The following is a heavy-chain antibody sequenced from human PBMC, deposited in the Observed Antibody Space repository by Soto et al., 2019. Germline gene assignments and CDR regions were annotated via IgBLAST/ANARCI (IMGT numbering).Heavy chain of an antibody. CDR1: GYTFTSYD. D-gene: IGHD1-1*01. Sequence: QVQLVQSGAEVTKPGASVKVSCKASGYTFTSYDINWVRQATGQGLEWMGWMSPNSGATGYAQKFQGRVTMTRDTSISTADMELSNLGSEDTAIYYCARGVDAGVDVWGQGSTVTVSS. CDR3: ARGVDAGVDV. CDR2: MSPNSGAT. V-gene: IGHV1-8*01. J-gene: IGHJ6*02.